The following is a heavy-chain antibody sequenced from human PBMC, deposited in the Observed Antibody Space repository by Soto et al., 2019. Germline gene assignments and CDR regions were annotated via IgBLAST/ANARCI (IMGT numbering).Heavy chain of an antibody. CDR2: ISSSSSYI. J-gene: IGHJ3*02. CDR3: ARDMVPSSIAVSTDI. V-gene: IGHV3-21*01. D-gene: IGHD6-19*01. Sequence: GGSLRLSWAASGFTFSSYSMSWVRQAPGKGLEWVSSISSSSSYIYYADPVKGRFTISRDNAKNSLYLQMNSLRAEDTAVYYCARDMVPSSIAVSTDIWGQGTMVTVSS. CDR1: GFTFSSYS.